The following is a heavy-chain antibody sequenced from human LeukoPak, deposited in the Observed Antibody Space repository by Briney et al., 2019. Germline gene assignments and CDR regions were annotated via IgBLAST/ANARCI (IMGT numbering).Heavy chain of an antibody. D-gene: IGHD5-18*01. V-gene: IGHV1-18*01. CDR3: ARGGERGYRYVYSPYFDY. CDR1: GYTFTSYG. J-gene: IGHJ4*02. CDR2: ISAYNGNT. Sequence: GASVKVSCKASGYTFTSYGISWVRQAPGQGLEWMGWISAYNGNTNYAQKLQGRVTMTTDTSTSTAYMELRSLRSDDTAVYYCARGGERGYRYVYSPYFDYWGQGTLVTVSS.